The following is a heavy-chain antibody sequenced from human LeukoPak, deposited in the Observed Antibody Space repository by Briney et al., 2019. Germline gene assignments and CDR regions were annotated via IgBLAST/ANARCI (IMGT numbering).Heavy chain of an antibody. CDR3: ARETSQKGAHYMDV. V-gene: IGHV4-59*01. CDR2: IYYSGST. J-gene: IGHJ6*03. Sequence: SETLSLTCTVSGGSISNYYWSWIRQPPGKGLEWIGYIYYSGSTKYNPSLKSRVTISVDTSKNQFSLKLSSVTAADTAVYYCARETSQKGAHYMDVWGKGTTVTISS. D-gene: IGHD3-16*01. CDR1: GGSISNYY.